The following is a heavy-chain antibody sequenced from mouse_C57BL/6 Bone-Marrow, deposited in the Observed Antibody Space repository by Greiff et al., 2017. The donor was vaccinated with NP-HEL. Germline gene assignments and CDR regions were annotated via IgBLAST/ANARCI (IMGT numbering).Heavy chain of an antibody. D-gene: IGHD2-5*01. Sequence: EVHLVESGGGLVQPGGSLKLSCAASGFTFSDYYMYWVRQTPEKRLEWVAYISNGGGSTYYPDTVKGRFTISRDNAKNTLYLQMSRLKSEDTAMYYCARTPYSNPPTIVTTGYYAMDYWGQGTSVTVSS. CDR1: GFTFSDYY. CDR3: ARTPYSNPPTIVTTGYYAMDY. J-gene: IGHJ4*01. CDR2: ISNGGGST. V-gene: IGHV5-12*01.